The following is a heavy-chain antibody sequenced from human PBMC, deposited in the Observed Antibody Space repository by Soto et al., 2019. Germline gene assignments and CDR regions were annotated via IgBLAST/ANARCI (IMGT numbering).Heavy chain of an antibody. Sequence: GGSLRLSCAASGFTFSDYYMSWIRQAPGKGLEWVSYISSSSSYTNYADSVKGRFTISRDNAKNSLYLQMNSLRAEDTAVYYCAIVRWSKGSKMGYNWFDPWGQGTLVTVSS. CDR1: GFTFSDYY. CDR2: ISSSSSYT. CDR3: AIVRWSKGSKMGYNWFDP. J-gene: IGHJ5*02. V-gene: IGHV3-11*06. D-gene: IGHD1-26*01.